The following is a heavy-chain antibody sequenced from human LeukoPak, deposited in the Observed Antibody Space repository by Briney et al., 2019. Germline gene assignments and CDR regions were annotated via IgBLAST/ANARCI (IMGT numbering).Heavy chain of an antibody. Sequence: GGSLRLSCAASGFTFSSYSMNWVRQAPGKGLKWVSSISSSSSYIYYADSVKGRFTISRDNAKNSLYLQMNSLRAEDTAVYYCARAYCSSTSCYSSYYGMDVWGQGTTVTVSS. D-gene: IGHD2-2*02. V-gene: IGHV3-21*01. CDR2: ISSSSSYI. CDR3: ARAYCSSTSCYSSYYGMDV. J-gene: IGHJ6*02. CDR1: GFTFSSYS.